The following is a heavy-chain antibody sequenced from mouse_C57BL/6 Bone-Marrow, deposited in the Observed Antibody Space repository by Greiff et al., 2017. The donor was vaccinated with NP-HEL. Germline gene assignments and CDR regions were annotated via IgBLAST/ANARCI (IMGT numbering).Heavy chain of an antibody. CDR3: ARDSRVAPCAMDD. CDR1: GYTFTTYP. V-gene: IGHV1-47*01. D-gene: IGHD2-10*02. Sequence: QVQLQQSGAELVKPGASVKMSCKASGYTFTTYPIDWMKQNHGKSLEWIGNFHPYNDDTKYNEKFKGKATLTVEKSSSTVYLELSRLTSDDSAVDDCARDSRVAPCAMDDWGQGTSVTVSS. CDR2: FHPYNDDT. J-gene: IGHJ4*01.